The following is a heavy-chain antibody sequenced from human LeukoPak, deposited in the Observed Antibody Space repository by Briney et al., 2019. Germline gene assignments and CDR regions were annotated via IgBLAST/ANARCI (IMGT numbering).Heavy chain of an antibody. CDR2: IYHSGST. CDR1: GYSISSGYY. CDR3: ARQTGSGLFILP. Sequence: SETLSLTCTVSGYSISSGYYWGWIRQPPGKGLEWIGSIYHSGSTYYNASLKSQVSISIDTSKNQFSLRLTSVTAADTAVYYCARQTGSGLFILPGGQGTLVTVSS. J-gene: IGHJ4*02. V-gene: IGHV4-38-2*02. D-gene: IGHD3/OR15-3a*01.